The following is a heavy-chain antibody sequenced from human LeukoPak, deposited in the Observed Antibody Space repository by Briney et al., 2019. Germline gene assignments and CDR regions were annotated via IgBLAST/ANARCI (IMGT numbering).Heavy chain of an antibody. CDR1: GFTFSGYG. Sequence: GGSLRLTCAASGFTFSGYGMHWVRQAQGKGLEWGAFIRYDGSNKYYADSVKGRFTISRDNSKNTLYLQMNSLRAEDTSVYYCAKDPRGSSSWYVSDYWGQGTLVTVSS. V-gene: IGHV3-30*02. CDR2: IRYDGSNK. J-gene: IGHJ4*02. CDR3: AKDPRGSSSWYVSDY. D-gene: IGHD6-13*01.